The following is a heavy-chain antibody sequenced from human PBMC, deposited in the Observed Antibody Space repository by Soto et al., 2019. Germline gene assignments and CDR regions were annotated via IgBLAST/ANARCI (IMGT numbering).Heavy chain of an antibody. J-gene: IGHJ4*02. CDR3: ARGSHLIVGAWLPFDY. D-gene: IGHD1-26*01. V-gene: IGHV1-18*01. CDR1: GYTFTSHG. Sequence: ASVKVSCKASGYTFTSHGINWVRQAPGQGLEWRGWISAYNDNTNSAQSLQGRVTLTTDTSTSTAYMELRNLRSDDTAVYYCARGSHLIVGAWLPFDYWGQGTLVSVSS. CDR2: ISAYNDNT.